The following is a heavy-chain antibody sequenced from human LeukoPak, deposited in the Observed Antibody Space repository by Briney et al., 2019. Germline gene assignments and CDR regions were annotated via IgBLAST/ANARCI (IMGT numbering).Heavy chain of an antibody. CDR2: ISSNGGST. CDR3: ARSGGYYYYMDV. CDR1: GFTFSSYG. D-gene: IGHD3-16*01. J-gene: IGHJ6*03. Sequence: GGSLRLSCAASGFTFSSYGMSWVRQAPGKGLEYVSAISSNGGSTYYANSVKGRFTISRDNSKNTLYLQMGSLRAEDMAVYYCARSGGYYYYMDVWGKGTTVTISS. V-gene: IGHV3-64*01.